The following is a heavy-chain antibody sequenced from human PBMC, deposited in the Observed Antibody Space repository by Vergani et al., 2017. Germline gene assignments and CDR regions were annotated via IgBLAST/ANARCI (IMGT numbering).Heavy chain of an antibody. CDR1: GGSFTSYH. CDR3: ARVNTETNGHLYYYYYMDV. J-gene: IGHJ6*03. CDR2: IDHTGRP. Sequence: QVQLQQWGGGLLKPSETLSLTCVVNGGSFTSYHWTWIRQSPGEGLDWVGDIDHTGRPDYNPSLKSLLTVSVDKSRNQFSLTLNSVTATDTAIYFCARVNTETNGHLYYYYYMDVWGQGTAVTVS. V-gene: IGHV4-34*01. D-gene: IGHD4-11*01.